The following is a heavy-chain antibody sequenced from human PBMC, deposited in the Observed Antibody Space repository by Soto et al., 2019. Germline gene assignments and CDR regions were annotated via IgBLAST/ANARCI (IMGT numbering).Heavy chain of an antibody. J-gene: IGHJ3*02. CDR2: IYYSGRT. Sequence: QVQLQESGPGLVKPSETLSLTCTVSVGSVSSGSYYLTWIGQPPGKGLECIGYIYYSGRTNYNPSLKSRVNISVGTSKNHFSLKLGSGTAADTAVYYCSRDLSLDIWCQGTMVTVSA. CDR1: VGSVSSGSYY. D-gene: IGHD3-16*02. CDR3: SRDLSLDI. V-gene: IGHV4-61*01.